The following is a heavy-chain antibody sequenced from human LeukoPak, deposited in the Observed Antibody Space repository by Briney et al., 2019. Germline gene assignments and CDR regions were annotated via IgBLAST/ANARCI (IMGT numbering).Heavy chain of an antibody. CDR2: IRDNGDDA. V-gene: IGHV3-23*01. D-gene: IGHD3/OR15-3a*01. CDR1: GFWFSNYG. J-gene: IGHJ4*02. CDR3: AKRDWPYYFDY. Sequence: GGSLRLSCAASGFWFSNYGIHWVRQAPGKGLEWVSVIRDNGDDAFYADSVKGRFRISRDNSEDTVYLQMNSLRADDTAVYYCAKRDWPYYFDYWGQGTLVAVSS.